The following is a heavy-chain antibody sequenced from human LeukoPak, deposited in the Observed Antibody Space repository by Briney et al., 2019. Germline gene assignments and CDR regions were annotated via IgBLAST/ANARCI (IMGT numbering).Heavy chain of an antibody. J-gene: IGHJ6*04. CDR3: AXXXXXXXXXXXXXGXXXXDV. CDR2: INTNTGNP. V-gene: IGHV7-4-1*02. Sequence: XXVRQAPGKGXXGXGWINTNTGNPTYAQGFTGRFVFSLDTSVSTAYLQISSLKADDSAVYYCAXXXXXXXXXXXXXGXXXXDVWGKXTXVTVSS.